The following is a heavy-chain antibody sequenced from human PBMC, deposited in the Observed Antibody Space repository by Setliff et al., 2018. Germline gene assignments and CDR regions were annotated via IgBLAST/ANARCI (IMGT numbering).Heavy chain of an antibody. CDR2: IIPAFTTA. V-gene: IGHV1-69*13. CDR1: GGSFSSNQ. CDR3: ARHSGRYYVPGTFDS. D-gene: IGHD3-22*01. J-gene: IGHJ4*02. Sequence: SVKVSCKASGGSFSSNQFIWVRQAPGQGLELMGGIIPAFTTANYAPKFNDRLRVTADESTSTAYMELSSLRSDDTAIYFCARHSGRYYVPGTFDSWGQGTLVT.